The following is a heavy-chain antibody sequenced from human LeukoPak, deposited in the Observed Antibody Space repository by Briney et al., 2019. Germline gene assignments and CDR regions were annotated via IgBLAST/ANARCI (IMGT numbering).Heavy chain of an antibody. V-gene: IGHV3-23*01. CDR3: AKDPYYYDSSEDPFDY. CDR1: GFTFSSYA. CDR2: ISGSGGST. J-gene: IGHJ4*02. Sequence: GGSLRLSCAASGFTFSSYAMSWVRQAPGKGLEWVSAISGSGGSTYYADSVKGRFTISRDNSKNTLYLQMNSLRAEDTAVYYCAKDPYYYDSSEDPFDYWGQGTLVTVSS. D-gene: IGHD3-22*01.